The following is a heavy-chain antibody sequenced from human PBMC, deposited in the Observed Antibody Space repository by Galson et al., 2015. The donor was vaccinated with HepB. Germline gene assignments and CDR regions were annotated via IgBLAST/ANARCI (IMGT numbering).Heavy chain of an antibody. Sequence: SLRLSCAASEFTVSSNYMSWVRQAPGKALEWVSIIYSGTSTYYADSVRGRFTISRHNFKNTLYLQMNSLRAEDTAVYYCARGPRYYYDSSGPGYFDYWGQGTLVTVSS. CDR1: EFTVSSNY. J-gene: IGHJ4*02. CDR3: ARGPRYYYDSSGPGYFDY. D-gene: IGHD3-22*01. CDR2: IYSGTST. V-gene: IGHV3-53*04.